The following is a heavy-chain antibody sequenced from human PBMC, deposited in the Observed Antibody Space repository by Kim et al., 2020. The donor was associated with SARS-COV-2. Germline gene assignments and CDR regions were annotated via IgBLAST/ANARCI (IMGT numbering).Heavy chain of an antibody. V-gene: IGHV3-30-3*01. D-gene: IGHD1-26*01. CDR2: ISYDGSNK. CDR1: GFTFSSYA. Sequence: GGSLRLSCAASGFTFSSYAMHWVRQAPGKGLEWVAVISYDGSNKYYADSVKGRFTISRDNSKNTLYLQMNSLRAEDTAVYFCARAPGSYGYYYYYMDVWGKGNTVTVSS. CDR3: ARAPGSYGYYYYYMDV. J-gene: IGHJ6*03.